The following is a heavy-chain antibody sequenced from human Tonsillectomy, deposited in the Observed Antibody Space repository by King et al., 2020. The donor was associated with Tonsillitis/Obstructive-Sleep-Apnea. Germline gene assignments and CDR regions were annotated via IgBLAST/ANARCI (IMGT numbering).Heavy chain of an antibody. D-gene: IGHD3-3*01. Sequence: QLVQSGAEVKKPGSSVKVSCKASGGTFSSYAISWVRQAPGQGLEWMGGIIPLFDATNHAQKFRGRVTITAAESTSTAYMELSSLGSEDTAVYYCATAPSTPNYDFWSGYRYNWFDRWGQGTLVTVSS. CDR2: IIPLFDAT. J-gene: IGHJ5*02. CDR3: ATAPSTPNYDFWSGYRYNWFDR. CDR1: GGTFSSYA. V-gene: IGHV1-69*12.